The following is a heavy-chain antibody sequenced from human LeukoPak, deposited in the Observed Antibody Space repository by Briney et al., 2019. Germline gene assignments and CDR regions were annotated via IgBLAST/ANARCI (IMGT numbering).Heavy chain of an antibody. V-gene: IGHV4-59*01. CDR2: IYYSGST. D-gene: IGHD2-21*02. Sequence: SETLSLTCTVSGGSISSYYWSWIRQPPGKGLEWIGYIYYSGSTNYNPSLKSRVTISVDTSKNQSSLKLSSVTAADTAVYYCARPRCDLPYCGGDYPFDYWGQGTLVTVSS. J-gene: IGHJ4*02. CDR3: ARPRCDLPYCGGDYPFDY. CDR1: GGSISSYY.